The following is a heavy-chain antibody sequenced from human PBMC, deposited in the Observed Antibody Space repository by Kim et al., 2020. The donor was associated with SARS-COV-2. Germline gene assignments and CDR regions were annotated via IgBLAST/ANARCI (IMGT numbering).Heavy chain of an antibody. D-gene: IGHD6-19*01. CDR3: AEEGVPYSSGNPLDY. V-gene: IGHV3-48*02. CDR1: GFTFSTYG. Sequence: GGSLRLSCAASGFTFSTYGMNWVRQAPGKGLEWVSVISRSSGSTTIYYADSVKSRFTISRDNVRTSLYLQMNSLRDEDTGVYYCAEEGVPYSSGNPLDYWGQGTLVTVSS. J-gene: IGHJ4*02. CDR2: ISRSSGSTTI.